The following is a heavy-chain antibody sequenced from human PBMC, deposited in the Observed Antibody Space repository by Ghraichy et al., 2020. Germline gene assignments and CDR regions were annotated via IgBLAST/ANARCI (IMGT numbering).Heavy chain of an antibody. J-gene: IGHJ4*02. CDR2: IKQDEGEK. V-gene: IGHV3-7*03. CDR1: GFTFSSYW. CDR3: VRVGCFREWELDY. D-gene: IGHD1-26*01. Sequence: GGSLRLSCAASGFTFSSYWMTWVRQAPGKGLEWVANIKQDEGEKYYVDSVKGRFTISRDNAKNSLYLQMNSLRVEDTAVYYCVRVGCFREWELDYWGQGALVTVSS.